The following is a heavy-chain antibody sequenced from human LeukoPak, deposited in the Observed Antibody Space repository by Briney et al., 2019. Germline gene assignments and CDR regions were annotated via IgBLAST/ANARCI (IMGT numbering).Heavy chain of an antibody. CDR1: GCTFSSYA. CDR3: AKGGSGHSVGGSCYYDY. V-gene: IGHV3-23*01. J-gene: IGHJ4*02. D-gene: IGHD2-15*01. Sequence: PGGPLRLSCAASGCTFSSYAMSWVRQAPGKGLEWVSAISGSGGSTYYADSMKGRFTISRDNSKNTLYLQMNSLRAEDTAVYYCAKGGSGHSVGGSCYYDYWGQGTLVTVSS. CDR2: ISGSGGST.